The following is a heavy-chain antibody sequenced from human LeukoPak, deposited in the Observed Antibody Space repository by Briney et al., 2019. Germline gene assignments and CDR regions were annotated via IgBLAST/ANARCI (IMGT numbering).Heavy chain of an antibody. CDR3: ARVPQYSGSYGQGS. CDR1: GFTFSSYA. V-gene: IGHV3-21*01. CDR2: ISSSSSYI. Sequence: QTGGSLRLSCAASGFTFSSYAMNWVRQAPGKGLEWVSSISSSSSYIYYADSVKGRFTISRDNAKNSLYLQMNSLRAEDTAVYYCARVPQYSGSYGQGSWGQGTLVTVSS. J-gene: IGHJ4*02. D-gene: IGHD1-26*01.